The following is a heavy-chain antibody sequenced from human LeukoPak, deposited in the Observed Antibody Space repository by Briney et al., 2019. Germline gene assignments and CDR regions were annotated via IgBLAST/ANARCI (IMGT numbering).Heavy chain of an antibody. J-gene: IGHJ6*02. CDR2: ISGSGGTGT. D-gene: IGHD1-26*01. Sequence: GALRLSCAASGFTFSSYAMSWVRQAPGKGLEWVSTISGSGGTGTYYADSVKGRFTISRDNSKSTRYLPMNSLRAEDTAVYYCVKDRGGSPFYGMDVWGQGTTVTVSS. CDR1: GFTFSSYA. CDR3: VKDRGGSPFYGMDV. V-gene: IGHV3-23*01.